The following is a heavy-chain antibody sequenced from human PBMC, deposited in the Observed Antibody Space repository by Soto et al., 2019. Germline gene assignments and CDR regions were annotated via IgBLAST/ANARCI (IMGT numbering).Heavy chain of an antibody. CDR1: GFTFSSYA. CDR2: ISGSGGST. V-gene: IGHV3-23*01. D-gene: IGHD2-2*01. Sequence: EVQLLESGGGLVQPGGSLRLSCEASGFTFSSYAMSWVRQAPGKGLEWVSAISGSGGSTYYADSVKGRFTISRDNSKNTLYLQMNSLRAEDTAVYYCAKVELYCSSTSCSSFDYWGQGTLVTVSS. CDR3: AKVELYCSSTSCSSFDY. J-gene: IGHJ4*02.